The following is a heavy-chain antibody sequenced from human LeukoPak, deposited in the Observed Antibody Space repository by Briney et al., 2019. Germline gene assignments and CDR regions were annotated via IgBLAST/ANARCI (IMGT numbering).Heavy chain of an antibody. J-gene: IGHJ6*03. CDR3: ARGRQEISMILVVMTGVSYYLDV. D-gene: IGHD3-22*01. CDR1: GGSFSGYY. CDR2: INPSGST. Sequence: KPSETLSLTCAVYGGSFSGYYWTWIRRSPGKGLEWIGEINPSGSTYYNPSLKSRLTISRDTSKNQFSLRLSSVTAADTAVYYCARGRQEISMILVVMTGVSYYLDVWGKGTTVTVS. V-gene: IGHV4-34*01.